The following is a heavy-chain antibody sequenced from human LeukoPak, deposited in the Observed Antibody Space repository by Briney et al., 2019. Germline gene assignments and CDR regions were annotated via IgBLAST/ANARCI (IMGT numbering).Heavy chain of an antibody. V-gene: IGHV1-2*02. D-gene: IGHD3-10*01. CDR1: GYTFTGYY. Sequence: ASVKVSCKAPGYTFTGYYMHWVRQAPGQGLEWMGWINPNSGGTNYAQKFQGRVTMTRDTSISTAYMELSRLRSDDTAVYYCARASMVRGVIITKSSGSLPPGYWGQGTLVTVSS. CDR2: INPNSGGT. CDR3: ARASMVRGVIITKSSGSLPPGY. J-gene: IGHJ4*02.